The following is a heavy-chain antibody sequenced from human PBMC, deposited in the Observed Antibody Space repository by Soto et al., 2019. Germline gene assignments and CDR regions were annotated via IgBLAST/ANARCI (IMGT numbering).Heavy chain of an antibody. CDR2: ISGSGGST. CDR1: GFTFSSYA. D-gene: IGHD6-6*01. Sequence: PGGSLRLSCAASGFTFSSYAMSWVRQAPGKGLEWVSAISGSGGSTYYADSVKGRFTISRDNSKNTLYLQMNSLGAEDTAVYYCAKVIFSSSRGWFDPWGQGTLVTVSS. CDR3: AKVIFSSSRGWFDP. J-gene: IGHJ5*02. V-gene: IGHV3-23*01.